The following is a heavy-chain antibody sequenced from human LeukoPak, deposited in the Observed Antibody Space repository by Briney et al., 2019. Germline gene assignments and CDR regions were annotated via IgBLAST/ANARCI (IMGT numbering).Heavy chain of an antibody. CDR3: ARDPAAAGDFDY. Sequence: GSSVKVSCKASGGTFSSYAISWVRQAPGQGLEWMGGIIPIFGTANYAQKFQGRVTITADESTSTAYMELSSLRSEDTAVYYCARDPAAAGDFDYWGQGTLVTVSS. V-gene: IGHV1-69*01. J-gene: IGHJ4*02. CDR2: IIPIFGTA. D-gene: IGHD6-13*01. CDR1: GGTFSSYA.